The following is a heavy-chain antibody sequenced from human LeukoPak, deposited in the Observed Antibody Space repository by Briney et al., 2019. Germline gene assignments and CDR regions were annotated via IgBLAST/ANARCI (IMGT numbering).Heavy chain of an antibody. CDR3: ARDLYYYDSSGYYQTSYNWFDP. CDR2: INPNSGGT. CDR1: GYTFTGYY. Sequence: ASVKVSCKASGYTFTGYYMHWVRQAPGQGLEWMGWINPNSGGTNYAQKFQGRVTMTRDTSISTAYMELSRLRSDDTAVYYCARDLYYYDSSGYYQTSYNWFDPWGQGTLVTVSS. D-gene: IGHD3-22*01. J-gene: IGHJ5*02. V-gene: IGHV1-2*02.